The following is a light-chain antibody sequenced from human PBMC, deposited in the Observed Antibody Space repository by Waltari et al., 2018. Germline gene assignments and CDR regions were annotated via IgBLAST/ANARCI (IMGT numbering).Light chain of an antibody. V-gene: IGKV2-28*01. J-gene: IGKJ2*01. CDR2: LGS. CDR1: QSLLHRNGYNY. Sequence: EIVMTQSPLSLPVTPGEPASTSCWLNQSLLHRNGYNYLDWYLQKPGQSPQLLIYLGSNRASGVPDRFSGSGSGTDFTLKISRLEAEDIGVFYCMQALQTPITFGQGTKLEI. CDR3: MQALQTPIT.